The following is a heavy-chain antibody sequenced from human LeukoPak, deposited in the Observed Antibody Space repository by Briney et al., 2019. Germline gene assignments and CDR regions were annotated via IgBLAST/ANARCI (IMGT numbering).Heavy chain of an antibody. J-gene: IGHJ6*03. V-gene: IGHV4-4*07. CDR3: ARVNRDLYYYYMDV. Sequence: SETLSLTCTVSGGSISSYYWSWIRQPAGKGLEWIGRIYTSGSTNYNPSLKSRVTMSVDTSKNQFSLKLSSVTAADTAVYYCARVNRDLYYYYMDVWGKGTTVTVSS. CDR2: IYTSGST. CDR1: GGSISSYY.